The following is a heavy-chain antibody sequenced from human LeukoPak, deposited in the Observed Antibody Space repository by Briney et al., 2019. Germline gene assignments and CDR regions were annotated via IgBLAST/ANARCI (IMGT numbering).Heavy chain of an antibody. D-gene: IGHD3-22*01. J-gene: IGHJ5*02. CDR2: IIPIFGTA. CDR1: GYTFTSYD. CDR3: ARKVPNDSSGYYYRGQFDP. Sequence: SVKVSCKASGYTFTSYDINWVRLAPGQGLEWMGGIIPIFGTANYAQKFQGRVTITADKSTSTAYMELSSLRSEDTAVYYCARKVPNDSSGYYYRGQFDPWGQGTLVTVSS. V-gene: IGHV1-69*06.